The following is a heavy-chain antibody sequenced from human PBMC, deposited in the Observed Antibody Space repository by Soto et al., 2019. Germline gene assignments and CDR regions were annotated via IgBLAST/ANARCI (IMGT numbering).Heavy chain of an antibody. J-gene: IGHJ4*02. Sequence: QVQLVQSGAEVKKPGASVKVSCKASGYTFTSYYMHWVRQAPGQGLEWMGIINPRGGSTSYAQKFQGRVTLTRDTSTRTVYMELSSLRSEDTAVYYCASDRLKGSDYWGQGTLVTVSS. CDR2: INPRGGST. CDR1: GYTFTSYY. CDR3: ASDRLKGSDY. D-gene: IGHD2-8*01. V-gene: IGHV1-46*01.